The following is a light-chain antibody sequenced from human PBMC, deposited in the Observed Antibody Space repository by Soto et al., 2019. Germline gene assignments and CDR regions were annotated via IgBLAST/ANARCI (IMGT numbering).Light chain of an antibody. J-gene: IGKJ4*01. CDR3: QQRSNWPLT. Sequence: EIVLTQSPATLSLSPGERATLSCRASQSVSSYLAWYHQKPGQAPRLLIYDASNRATGIPTRFSGSGSGTDFTLTISSLEPEDFAVYYGQQRSNWPLTFGGGTKVDIK. CDR1: QSVSSY. V-gene: IGKV3-11*01. CDR2: DAS.